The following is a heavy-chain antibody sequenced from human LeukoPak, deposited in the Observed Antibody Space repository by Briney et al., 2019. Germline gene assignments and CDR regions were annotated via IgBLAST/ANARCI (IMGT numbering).Heavy chain of an antibody. V-gene: IGHV3-21*01. J-gene: IGHJ6*03. CDR1: GFTFSSYS. CDR2: ISSSSSYI. D-gene: IGHD2-2*01. CDR3: ARDDVVPAALWSYMDV. Sequence: GGSLRLSCGASGFTFSSYSLNWVRQAPGKGLEWVSSISSSSSYIYYADSVKGRFTISRDNAKNSLYLQMNSLRAEDTAVYYCARDDVVPAALWSYMDVWGKVTTVTVSS.